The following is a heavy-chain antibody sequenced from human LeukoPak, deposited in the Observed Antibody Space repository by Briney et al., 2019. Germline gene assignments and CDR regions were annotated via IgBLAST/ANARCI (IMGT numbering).Heavy chain of an antibody. CDR1: GCTFDDYA. J-gene: IGHJ6*02. CDR2: ISWNSGNI. CDR3: AKGPPLRDYGMDV. V-gene: IGHV3-9*01. D-gene: IGHD2-21*02. Sequence: GGSLRLSCAASGCTFDDYAMHWVRQPPGKGLEWVSGISWNSGNIGYAGSVKGRFTISRDNAKNSLYLQMNSLRAEDTALYYCAKGPPLRDYGMDVWGQGTTVTVSS.